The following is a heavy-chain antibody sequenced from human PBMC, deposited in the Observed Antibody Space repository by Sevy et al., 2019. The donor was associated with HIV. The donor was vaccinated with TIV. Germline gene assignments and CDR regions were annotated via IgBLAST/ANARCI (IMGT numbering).Heavy chain of an antibody. V-gene: IGHV4-39*01. CDR3: ARYVRGDYAGGFDS. D-gene: IGHD4-17*01. Sequence: SETLSLTCSVSGGSIRSTSYYWGWIRRPPGKGLEWIASFDYAGTTYYTPALRSRVTISGDMSKNQFSLKLKSVTVADTAFYYCARYVRGDYAGGFDSWGQGTLVTVSS. CDR1: GGSIRSTSYY. CDR2: FDYAGTT. J-gene: IGHJ5*01.